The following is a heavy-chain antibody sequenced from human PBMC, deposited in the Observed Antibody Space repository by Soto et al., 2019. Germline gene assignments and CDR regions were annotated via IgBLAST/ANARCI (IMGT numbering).Heavy chain of an antibody. Sequence: TSVKVSCKASGGTFSSYAISWVRQAPGQGLEWMGGIIPIFGTANYAQKFQGRVTITADESTSTAYMELSSLRSEDTAVYYCASITGTTGDYYYYGMDVWGQGTTVTVSS. CDR1: GGTFSSYA. V-gene: IGHV1-69*13. CDR2: IIPIFGTA. J-gene: IGHJ6*02. CDR3: ASITGTTGDYYYYGMDV. D-gene: IGHD1-7*01.